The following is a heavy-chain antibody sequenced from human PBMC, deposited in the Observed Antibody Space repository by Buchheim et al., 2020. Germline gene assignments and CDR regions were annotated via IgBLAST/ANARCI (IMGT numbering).Heavy chain of an antibody. CDR2: IKEDGSDK. CDR1: GFTFSSTW. Sequence: EVQLVESGGGLVQPGGSLRLSCAASGFTFSSTWMSWVRQAPGKGLEWVANIKEDGSDKYYVDSVRGRFTISRDNAKNSLFLQMNSLRAEDTAVYYCARDGVGILHWGQGT. D-gene: IGHD1-26*01. V-gene: IGHV3-7*03. J-gene: IGHJ4*02. CDR3: ARDGVGILH.